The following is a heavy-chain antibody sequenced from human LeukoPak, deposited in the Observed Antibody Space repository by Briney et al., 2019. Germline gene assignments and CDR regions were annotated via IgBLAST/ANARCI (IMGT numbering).Heavy chain of an antibody. Sequence: PGKSLNLSCAASGFTFTSYAMHWVRQAPGKGLEWVAVISYDASSQYYADSVKGRFTISRDNSKNTLYLQMNSLRPEDTAVYYCAKDLTNYYDSSGYYPEVYWGQGTLVTVSS. CDR3: AKDLTNYYDSSGYYPEVY. J-gene: IGHJ4*02. CDR2: ISYDASSQ. CDR1: GFTFTSYA. D-gene: IGHD3-22*01. V-gene: IGHV3-30-3*01.